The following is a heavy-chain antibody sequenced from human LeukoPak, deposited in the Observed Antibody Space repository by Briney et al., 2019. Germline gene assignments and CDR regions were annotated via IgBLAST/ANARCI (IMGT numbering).Heavy chain of an antibody. CDR3: AKVRGRHYYDSHFDY. CDR1: GFTFSIYA. Sequence: PGGSLRLSCAASGFTFSIYAMSWVRQAPGKGLEWVSAISGSGGSTYYADSVKGRFTISRDNSKNTLYLQMNSLRAEDTAVYYCAKVRGRHYYDSHFDYWGQGTLVTVSS. V-gene: IGHV3-23*01. D-gene: IGHD3-22*01. CDR2: ISGSGGST. J-gene: IGHJ4*02.